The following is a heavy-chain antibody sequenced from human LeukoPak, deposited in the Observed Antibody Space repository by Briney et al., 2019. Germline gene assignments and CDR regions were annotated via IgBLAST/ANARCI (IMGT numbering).Heavy chain of an antibody. CDR2: IIPIFGTA. CDR1: GGTFSSYA. CDR3: AGRNCSGGSCQGNYFDY. D-gene: IGHD2-15*01. Sequence: GASVKVSCKASGGTFSSYAISWVRQAPGQGLEWMGGIIPIFGTADYAQKFQGRVTITTDESTSTAYMELSSLRSEDTAVYYCAGRNCSGGSCQGNYFDYWGQGALVTVSS. V-gene: IGHV1-69*05. J-gene: IGHJ4*02.